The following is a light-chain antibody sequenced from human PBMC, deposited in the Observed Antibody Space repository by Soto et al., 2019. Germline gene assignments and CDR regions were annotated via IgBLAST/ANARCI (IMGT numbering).Light chain of an antibody. J-gene: IGKJ1*01. V-gene: IGKV1-39*01. Sequence: DIQMTQSPSSLSASVGDRVTITCRASQSISSYLNWYQQKPGKAPKLLIYAGSSLQSGVPSRFSGSGSGTDFTLTISSLQPEDFATYYCQQSYSNPGAFGQGTKVEIK. CDR3: QQSYSNPGA. CDR1: QSISSY. CDR2: AGS.